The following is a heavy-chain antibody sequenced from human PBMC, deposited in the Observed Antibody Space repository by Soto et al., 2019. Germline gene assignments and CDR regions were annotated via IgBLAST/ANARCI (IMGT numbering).Heavy chain of an antibody. CDR1: GYSFTSYW. V-gene: IGHV5-51*01. J-gene: IGHJ4*02. CDR3: ARETFTRDGYNEFDY. D-gene: IGHD5-12*01. CDR2: IYPGDSDT. Sequence: GESLKISCKGSGYSFTSYWIGWVRQMPGKGLEWMGIIYPGDSDTRYSPSFRGQVTISADTSKNQFSLKLSSVTAADTAVYYCARETFTRDGYNEFDYWGQGTLVTVSS.